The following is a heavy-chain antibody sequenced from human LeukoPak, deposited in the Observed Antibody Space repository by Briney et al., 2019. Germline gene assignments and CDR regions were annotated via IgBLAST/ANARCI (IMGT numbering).Heavy chain of an antibody. CDR1: GFTFSSYG. V-gene: IGHV3-30*18. CDR3: AKAYYYDSSDPGYYYGMDV. Sequence: GGSLRLSCAASGFTFSSYGMHWVRQAPGKGLEWVAVISYDGSNKYYADSVKGRFTISRDNSKNTLYLQMNSLRAEDTAVYYCAKAYYYDSSDPGYYYGMDVWGQGTTVTVSS. J-gene: IGHJ6*02. D-gene: IGHD3-22*01. CDR2: ISYDGSNK.